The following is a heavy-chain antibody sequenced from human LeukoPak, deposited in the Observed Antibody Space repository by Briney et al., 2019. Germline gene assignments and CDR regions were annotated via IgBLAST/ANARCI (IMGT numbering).Heavy chain of an antibody. J-gene: IGHJ4*02. D-gene: IGHD6-19*01. Sequence: SETLSLTCAVYGGSFSGYYWSWIRQPPGKGLEWIGEINHSGSTNYNPSLKSRVTISVDTSKNQFSLKLSSVTAADTAVYYCARYGSGWSFDYWGQGTLVTVSS. CDR1: GGSFSGYY. V-gene: IGHV4-34*01. CDR3: ARYGSGWSFDY. CDR2: INHSGST.